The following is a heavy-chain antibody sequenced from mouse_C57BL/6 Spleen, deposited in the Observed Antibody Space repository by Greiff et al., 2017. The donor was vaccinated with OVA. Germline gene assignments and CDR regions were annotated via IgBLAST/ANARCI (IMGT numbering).Heavy chain of an antibody. CDR3: TTGGYDRVDY. CDR2: IDPEDGDT. D-gene: IGHD2-2*01. Sequence: VQLQQSGAELVRPGASVTLSCTASGFNIKDYYLHWVKPRPEQGLELIGRIDPEDGDTEYAPKFQGKATMAADTSSNTAYLQLSSLTSEDTAVYYCTTGGYDRVDYWGQGTTLTVSA. J-gene: IGHJ2*01. CDR1: GFNIKDYY. V-gene: IGHV14-1*01.